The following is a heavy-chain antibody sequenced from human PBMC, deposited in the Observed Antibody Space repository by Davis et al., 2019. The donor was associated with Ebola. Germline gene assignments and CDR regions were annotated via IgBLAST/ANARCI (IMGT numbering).Heavy chain of an antibody. J-gene: IGHJ3*02. CDR2: ISAYNGHT. CDR3: ARVRHYYDSSGYYPDAFDI. V-gene: IGHV1-18*01. CDR1: GYTFTSYG. D-gene: IGHD3-22*01. Sequence: AASVKVSCKASGYTFTSYGISWARQAPGQGLEWMGWISAYNGHTNYAQKLQGRVTMTTDTSTSTAYMELRSLRSDDTAVYYCARVRHYYDSSGYYPDAFDIWGQGTMVTVSS.